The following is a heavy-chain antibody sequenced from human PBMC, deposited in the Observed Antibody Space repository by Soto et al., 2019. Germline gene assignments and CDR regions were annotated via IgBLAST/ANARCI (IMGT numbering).Heavy chain of an antibody. Sequence: SETLSLTCGVSGGTVASSHWWSWVRQSPGRGLEWIGNVYHTGDTNFNPSLQSRVTFSVDKSNNQFSLRLPSVTAADTAVYFCAREIVTAGGNNYFDPWGPGTLVTVSS. CDR2: VYHTGDT. J-gene: IGHJ5*02. CDR3: AREIVTAGGNNYFDP. D-gene: IGHD2-21*02. V-gene: IGHV4-4*02. CDR1: GGTVASSHW.